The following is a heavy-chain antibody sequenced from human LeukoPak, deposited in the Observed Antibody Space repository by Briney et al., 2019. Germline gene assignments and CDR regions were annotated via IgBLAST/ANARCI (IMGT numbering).Heavy chain of an antibody. D-gene: IGHD6-13*01. J-gene: IGHJ4*02. CDR1: GEPSIGYY. CDR3: ARGMRSWYYFDY. CDR2: IYYSGST. V-gene: IGHV4-59*01. Sequence: SETLSLTCAVYGEPSIGYYWAWIRQPPGKGLEWIGYIYYSGSTNYNPSLKSRVTISVDTSKNQFSLKLSSVTAADTAVYYCARGMRSWYYFDYWGQGTLVTVSS.